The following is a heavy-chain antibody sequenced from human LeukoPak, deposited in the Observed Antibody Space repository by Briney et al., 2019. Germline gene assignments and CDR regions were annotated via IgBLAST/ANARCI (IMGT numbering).Heavy chain of an antibody. V-gene: IGHV4-61*02. Sequence: YPSETLSLTCTVSGGSISSDSYYWSWIRQPAGKGLEWIGRIYTSGSINYNPSLKSRVTISVDTSKNQFSLKLSSVTAADTAVYYCARGRQNLNWFDPWGQGTLVTVSS. CDR3: ARGRQNLNWFDP. CDR2: IYTSGSI. J-gene: IGHJ5*02. CDR1: GGSISSDSYY.